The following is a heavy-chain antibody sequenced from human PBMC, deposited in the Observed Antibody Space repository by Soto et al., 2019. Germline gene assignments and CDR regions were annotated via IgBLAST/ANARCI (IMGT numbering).Heavy chain of an antibody. Sequence: ASGPTLVNPTQTLTLTCTFSGFSLSTSGVGVGWIRQPPGKALEWLALIYWDDDKRYSPSLKSRLTITKDTSKNQVVLTMTNMDPVDTATYYCAHSTRLDNCRGGHRYYFDSWGQGTPVTVAS. J-gene: IGHJ4*02. D-gene: IGHD2-15*01. V-gene: IGHV2-5*02. CDR1: GFSLSTSGVG. CDR3: AHSTRLDNCRGGHRYYFDS. CDR2: IYWDDDK.